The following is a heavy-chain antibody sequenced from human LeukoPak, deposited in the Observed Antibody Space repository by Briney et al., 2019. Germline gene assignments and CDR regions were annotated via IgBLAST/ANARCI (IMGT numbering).Heavy chain of an antibody. CDR2: INPNSGGT. V-gene: IGHV1-2*02. CDR1: GYAFTGYY. D-gene: IGHD6-13*01. J-gene: IGHJ4*02. Sequence: AAPVKVSCKASGYAFTGYYMHWVRQAPGQGLEWMGWINPNSGGTNYAQKFQGRVTMTRDTSISTAYMELSRLRSDDTAVYYCARGRGLAAAGTGLDYWGQGTLATVSS. CDR3: ARGRGLAAAGTGLDY.